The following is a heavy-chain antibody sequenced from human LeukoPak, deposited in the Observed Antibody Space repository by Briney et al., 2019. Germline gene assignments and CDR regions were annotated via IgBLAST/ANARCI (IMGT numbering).Heavy chain of an antibody. CDR3: ARASVGAENAFDI. CDR2: ISSSSSYI. V-gene: IGHV3-21*01. Sequence: GGSLRLSCAASGFTFSSYSMNWVRQAPGKELEWVSSISSSSSYIYYADSVKGRFTISRDNAKNSLYLQMNSLRAEDTAVYYCARASVGAENAFDIWGQGTMVTVSS. J-gene: IGHJ3*02. CDR1: GFTFSSYS. D-gene: IGHD1-26*01.